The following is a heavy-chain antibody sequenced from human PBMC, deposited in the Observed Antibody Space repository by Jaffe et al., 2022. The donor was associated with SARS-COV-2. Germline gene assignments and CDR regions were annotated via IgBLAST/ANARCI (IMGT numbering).Heavy chain of an antibody. D-gene: IGHD3-10*01. Sequence: QVQLQQSGPGLVKPSQTLSLTCAISGDTLSTNNVAWTWIRQSPSRGLEWLSRTYYRSRWYNDYAASVRSRISINPDTSKNQLSLQLNSVTPEDTAIYYCARGSESYLLRYWGQGILVTVSS. CDR1: GDTLSTNNVA. CDR2: TYYRSRWYN. CDR3: ARGSESYLLRY. V-gene: IGHV6-1*01. J-gene: IGHJ4*02.